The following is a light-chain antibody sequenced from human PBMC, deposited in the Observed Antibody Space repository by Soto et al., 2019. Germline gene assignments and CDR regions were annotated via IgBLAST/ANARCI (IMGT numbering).Light chain of an antibody. CDR3: SSHTSSRTAV. CDR1: SSDVGSYDL. CDR2: EVS. V-gene: IGLV2-14*02. J-gene: IGLJ2*01. Sequence: QSALTQPASVSGPPGQSIVISCNGSSSDVGSYDLVSWYLQYPGKAPKLMIYEVSNRPSGVSNRFSGSKSGNTASLTISGLQAEDEADYYCSSHTSSRTAVFGGGTKLTVL.